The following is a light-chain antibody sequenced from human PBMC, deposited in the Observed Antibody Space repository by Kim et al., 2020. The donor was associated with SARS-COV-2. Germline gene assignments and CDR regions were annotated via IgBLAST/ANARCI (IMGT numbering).Light chain of an antibody. J-gene: IGLJ2*01. CDR3: QSWDSSPLV. Sequence: VSPGQTASITFSGDKLGDKYACWYQQTPGQSPVLVIYQDSKRPSGIPERFSGSNSGNTATLTISGTQAMDEADYYCQSWDSSPLVFGGGTQLTVL. CDR2: QDS. V-gene: IGLV3-1*01. CDR1: KLGDKY.